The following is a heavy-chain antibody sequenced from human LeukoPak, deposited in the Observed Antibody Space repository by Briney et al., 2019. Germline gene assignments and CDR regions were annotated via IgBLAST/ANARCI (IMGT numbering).Heavy chain of an antibody. J-gene: IGHJ5*02. V-gene: IGHV4-34*01. Sequence: PSETLSLTCAVYGGSFSGYYWSWIRQPPGKGLEWIGEINHSGSTNYNPSLKSRVTISVDTSKNLFSLRLSSVTAADTAVYYCASRYSYGDSWNWFDPWGQGTLVSVSS. CDR1: GGSFSGYY. CDR3: ASRYSYGDSWNWFDP. D-gene: IGHD5-18*01. CDR2: INHSGST.